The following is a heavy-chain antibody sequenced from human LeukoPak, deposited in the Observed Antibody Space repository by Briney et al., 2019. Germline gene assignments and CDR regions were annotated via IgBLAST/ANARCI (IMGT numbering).Heavy chain of an antibody. CDR2: IKQDGSEK. Sequence: GGSLRLSCVASGFSFNSYWMSWVRQAPGKGLEWVANIKQDGSEKSYVCSVKGRFTISRDNAKNSLYLQMNSLRAADTAFYFCAKGAWNFDLWGRGTLVSVSS. CDR3: AKGAWNFDL. J-gene: IGHJ2*01. V-gene: IGHV3-7*01. CDR1: GFSFNSYW.